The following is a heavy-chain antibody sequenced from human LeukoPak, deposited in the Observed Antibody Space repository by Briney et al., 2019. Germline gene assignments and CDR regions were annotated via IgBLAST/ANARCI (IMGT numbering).Heavy chain of an antibody. CDR3: ARADYGSLDY. J-gene: IGHJ4*02. CDR1: GGSISSSSYY. CDR2: IYYSGST. Sequence: SETLSLTCTVSGGSISSSSYYWGWIRQPPGKGLEWIGSIYYSGSTYYNPSLKSRVTISVDTSKNQFSLKLSSVTAADTAVYYCARADYGSLDYWGQGTLVTVSS. D-gene: IGHD3-16*01. V-gene: IGHV4-39*07.